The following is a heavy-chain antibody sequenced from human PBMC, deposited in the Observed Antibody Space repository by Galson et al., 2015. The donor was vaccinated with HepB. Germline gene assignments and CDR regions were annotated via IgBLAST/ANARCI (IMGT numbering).Heavy chain of an antibody. Sequence: SLRLSCAASGFTFSSYAMSWVRQAPGKGLEWVSAISGSGGSTYYADSVKGRFTISRDNSKNTLYLQMNSLRAEDTAVYYCAKPGSHYDILTGYYNPGGFDYWGQGTLVTVSS. J-gene: IGHJ4*02. CDR2: ISGSGGST. CDR3: AKPGSHYDILTGYYNPGGFDY. V-gene: IGHV3-23*01. D-gene: IGHD3-9*01. CDR1: GFTFSSYA.